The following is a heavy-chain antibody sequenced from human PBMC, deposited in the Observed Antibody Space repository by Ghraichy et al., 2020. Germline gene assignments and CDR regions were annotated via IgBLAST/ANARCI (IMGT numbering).Heavy chain of an antibody. CDR3: AGLDTQRYVLSHFDL. V-gene: IGHV4-38-2*02. CDR1: GYSISSGYY. J-gene: IGHJ4*02. CDR2: IFHTGNT. Sequence: SETLSLTCTVSGYSISSGYYWGWVRHPPGKGLEWIAMIFHTGNTYSDPSPKSRVTISVDTSNNQGSLRLSSVTAADTAFYYCAGLDTQRYVLSHFDLWGQGILVTGSS. D-gene: IGHD1-1*01.